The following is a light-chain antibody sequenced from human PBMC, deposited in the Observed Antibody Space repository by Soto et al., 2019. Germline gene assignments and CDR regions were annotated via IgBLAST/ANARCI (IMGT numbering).Light chain of an antibody. J-gene: IGLJ1*01. CDR1: SSNIGTKT. CDR2: SNN. Sequence: QSVLTQPPSASGTPGQRVTISCSGSSSNIGTKTINWYQQLPGTAPKLLIYSNNHRPSGVPDRFSVSKSGTSASLAISGLQVEDEAVYYCSAWDDSLNGYVFGTGTKLTVL. V-gene: IGLV1-44*01. CDR3: SAWDDSLNGYV.